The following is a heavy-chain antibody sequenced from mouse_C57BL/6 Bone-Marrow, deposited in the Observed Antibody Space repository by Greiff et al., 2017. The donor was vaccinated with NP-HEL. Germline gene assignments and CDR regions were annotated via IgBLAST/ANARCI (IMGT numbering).Heavy chain of an antibody. CDR3: ARWPTIVTTLYYYAMDY. CDR2: INPNNGGT. V-gene: IGHV1-26*01. J-gene: IGHJ4*01. CDR1: GYTFTDYY. D-gene: IGHD2-5*01. Sequence: QLQQSGPELVKPGASVKISCKASGYTFTDYYMNWVKQSHGKSLEWIGDINPNNGGTSYNQKFKGKATLTVDKSSGTAYMELRSLTSEDSAVYYCARWPTIVTTLYYYAMDYWGQGTSVTVSS.